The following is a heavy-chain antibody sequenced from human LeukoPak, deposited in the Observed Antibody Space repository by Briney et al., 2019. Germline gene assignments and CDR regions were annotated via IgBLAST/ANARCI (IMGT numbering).Heavy chain of an antibody. D-gene: IGHD3-3*01. CDR1: GFTFSSYG. CDR2: IRYDGSNK. CDR3: ARVWSGYLHYYYYYYMDV. J-gene: IGHJ6*03. Sequence: GGSLRLSCAASGFTFSSYGMHWVRQAPGKGLEWVAFIRYDGSNKYYADSVKGRFTISRDNSKNTLYLQMNSLRAEDTAVYYCARVWSGYLHYYYYYYMDVWGKGTTVTVSS. V-gene: IGHV3-30*02.